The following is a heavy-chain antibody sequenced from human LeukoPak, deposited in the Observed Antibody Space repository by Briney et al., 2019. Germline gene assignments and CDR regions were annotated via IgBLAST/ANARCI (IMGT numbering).Heavy chain of an antibody. D-gene: IGHD3-10*01. CDR1: GGSFSGYY. CDR2: INHSGST. V-gene: IGHV4-34*01. CDR3: ASRAMVRGVGY. J-gene: IGHJ4*02. Sequence: SETLSLTCAVYGGSFSGYYWSWIRQPPGKGLEWIGEINHSGSTNYNPSLKSRVTISVDTSKNQFSLKLSSVTAADTAVYYCASRAMVRGVGYWGQGTLVTVSS.